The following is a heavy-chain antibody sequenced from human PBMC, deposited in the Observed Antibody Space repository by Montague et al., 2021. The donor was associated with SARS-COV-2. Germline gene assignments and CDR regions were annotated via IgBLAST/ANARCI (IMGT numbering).Heavy chain of an antibody. CDR3: ARAYCGGDCYFYWYFDL. CDR1: GDSVSSHIAT. Sequence: CAISGDSVSSHIATWNWIRQSPSRGLEWLGRTYYRSKWYNDHAVSVKSRVIINPDTSNNRISLQLNSVTPEDTAVYYCARAYCGGDCYFYWYFDLWGRGTLVTVSS. V-gene: IGHV6-1*01. J-gene: IGHJ2*01. CDR2: TYYRSKWYN. D-gene: IGHD2-21*02.